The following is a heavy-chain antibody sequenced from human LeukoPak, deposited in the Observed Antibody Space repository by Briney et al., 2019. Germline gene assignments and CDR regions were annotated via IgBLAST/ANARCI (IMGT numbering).Heavy chain of an antibody. D-gene: IGHD2-15*01. Sequence: SKALSLTCTVTGGSFSGYHWNWIRQSPGKGLEWIGNIFYTGNVDYNPSLQSRVTISVDTSKNEISLILSSVTAADTAVYYCARKTYCSGGRCYGENWFDPWGQGTLVTVSS. V-gene: IGHV4-59*08. CDR2: IFYTGNV. CDR1: GGSFSGYH. J-gene: IGHJ5*02. CDR3: ARKTYCSGGRCYGENWFDP.